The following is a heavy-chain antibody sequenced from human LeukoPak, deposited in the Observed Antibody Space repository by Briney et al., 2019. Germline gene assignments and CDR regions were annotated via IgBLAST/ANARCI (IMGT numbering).Heavy chain of an antibody. CDR3: ATEGGWGPTDYGDNVY. CDR1: GYTFTGYY. D-gene: IGHD4-17*01. Sequence: ASVKVSCKASGYTFTGYYMNWVRQAPGQGLEWMGWINPNTGGTNYAQKFQGRVTMTRDTSSGTAYMELNGVRSDDTAVYYCATEGGWGPTDYGDNVYWGQGTLVTVSS. CDR2: INPNTGGT. V-gene: IGHV1-2*02. J-gene: IGHJ4*02.